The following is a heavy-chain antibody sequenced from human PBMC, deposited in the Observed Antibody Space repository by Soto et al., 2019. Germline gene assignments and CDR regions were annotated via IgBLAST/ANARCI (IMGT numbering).Heavy chain of an antibody. CDR2: IYTSGST. CDR3: AKGRGSGSYFDI. V-gene: IGHV4-4*07. Sequence: SETLSLTCTVSGGSISSYYRSWIRQPAGKGLEWIGRIYTSGSTNYNPSLKSRVTMSVDTSKNQFSLKLSSVTAADTAVYYCAKGRGSGSYFDIWGQGTMVTVSS. CDR1: GGSISSYY. J-gene: IGHJ3*02. D-gene: IGHD3-10*01.